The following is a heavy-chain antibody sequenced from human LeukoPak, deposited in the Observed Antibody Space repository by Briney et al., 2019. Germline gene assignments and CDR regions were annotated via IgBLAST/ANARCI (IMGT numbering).Heavy chain of an antibody. D-gene: IGHD2-15*01. CDR1: GYSFTTYW. CDR2: IYPGDSHI. V-gene: IGHV5-51*01. Sequence: GESLKISCQGSGYSFTTYWIAWVRQIPGRGLEWMGIIYPGDSHIRYSPSFEGQVTISADKSIGTAYLQWSSLKASDTAMYYCARLALSYCSGGACSRFDYWGHGTLVTVSS. CDR3: ARLALSYCSGGACSRFDY. J-gene: IGHJ4*01.